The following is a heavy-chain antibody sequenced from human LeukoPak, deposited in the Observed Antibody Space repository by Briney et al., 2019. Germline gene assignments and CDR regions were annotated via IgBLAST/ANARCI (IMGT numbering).Heavy chain of an antibody. J-gene: IGHJ5*02. Sequence: SETLSLTCTVSGGSLNSYYWSWIREPPGKGLEWIGYIIHSGGTDFYSSLEGRVTISVDTSQNHFSLTLTPMTAADTAVYFCARGRISIWGFEATLLDAWGQGVLVTVSS. CDR1: GGSLNSYY. V-gene: IGHV4-59*13. CDR2: IIHSGGT. D-gene: IGHD7-27*01. CDR3: ARGRISIWGFEATLLDA.